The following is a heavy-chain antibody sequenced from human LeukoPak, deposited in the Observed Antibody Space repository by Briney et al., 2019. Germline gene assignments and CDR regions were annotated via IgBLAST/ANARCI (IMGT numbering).Heavy chain of an antibody. V-gene: IGHV3-30*02. CDR2: IRYHGSNK. CDR1: GFTFSSYG. Sequence: GGSLRLSCAASGFTFSSYGMHWVRQAPGKGLEWVAFIRYHGSNKYYVDSVKGRFTISRDNSKNTLYLQMNSLRDEDTAVYYCARGEDSSGSKYLDAFDIWGQGTMVTVSS. D-gene: IGHD3-22*01. J-gene: IGHJ3*02. CDR3: ARGEDSSGSKYLDAFDI.